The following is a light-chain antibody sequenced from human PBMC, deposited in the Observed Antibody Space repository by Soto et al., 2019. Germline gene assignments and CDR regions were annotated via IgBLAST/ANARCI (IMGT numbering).Light chain of an antibody. CDR1: QSVSSS. CDR3: QQYTDWPLT. Sequence: EIVMTQSPGTLSVSPGERATLSCRPSQSVSSSLAWYQQKRGQAARLLIHGASTRATGIADRFSGSGSGTEFTLTISSLQSEDFAVYYCQQYTDWPLTFGGGIKVEIK. CDR2: GAS. J-gene: IGKJ4*01. V-gene: IGKV3-15*01.